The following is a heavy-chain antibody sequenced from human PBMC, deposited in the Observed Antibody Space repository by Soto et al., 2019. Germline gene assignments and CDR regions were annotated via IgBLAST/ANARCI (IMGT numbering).Heavy chain of an antibody. D-gene: IGHD3-9*01. CDR2: IYSGGST. V-gene: IGHV3-66*01. J-gene: IGHJ4*02. CDR3: AREGSYYDILTGYSQRGYYFDY. CDR1: GFTVSRNY. Sequence: EVQLVESGGGLVQPGGSLRLSCAASGFTVSRNYMSWVRQAPGKGLEWVSVIYSGGSTYYADSVKGRFTISRDNSKNTLYLQMNSLRAEDTAVYYCAREGSYYDILTGYSQRGYYFDYWGQGTLVTVSS.